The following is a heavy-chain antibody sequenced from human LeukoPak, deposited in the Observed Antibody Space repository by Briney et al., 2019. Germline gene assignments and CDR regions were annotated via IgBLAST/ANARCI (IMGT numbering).Heavy chain of an antibody. CDR2: IYSGGST. V-gene: IGHV3-53*01. D-gene: IGHD1-26*01. CDR3: ASLSAGASYYFDY. CDR1: GFTVSSNY. Sequence: GGSLRLSCAASGFTVSSNYMSWVRQAPGKGLEWVSVIYSGGSTYYVDSVKGRFTISRDNSKNTLYLQMNSLRAEDTAVYYCASLSAGASYYFDYWGQGTLVTVSS. J-gene: IGHJ4*02.